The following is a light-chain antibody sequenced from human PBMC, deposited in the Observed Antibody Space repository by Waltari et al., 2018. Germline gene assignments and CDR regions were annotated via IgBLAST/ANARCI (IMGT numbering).Light chain of an antibody. CDR2: VAS. CDR1: QTIDSY. V-gene: IGKV1-39*01. CDR3: QQTYRTPYT. J-gene: IGKJ2*01. Sequence: DIQLTQSPSSLSASVGARVTITCRTSQTIDSYLIWYQQKAGKAPNLLIYVASSLYRVGPSRCSGSGYGTEVTLTISSLQPEDFATYYCQQTYRTPYTFGQGTKLEIK.